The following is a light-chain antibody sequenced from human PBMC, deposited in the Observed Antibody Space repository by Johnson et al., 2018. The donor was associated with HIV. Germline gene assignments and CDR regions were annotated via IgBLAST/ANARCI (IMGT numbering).Light chain of an antibody. J-gene: IGLJ1*01. CDR1: SSNIGNNY. Sequence: QSVLTQPPSMSAAPGQRVTISCSGSSSNIGNNYVSWYQQVPGAAPKLLIYDNNRRPSGIPDRFSGSKSGATASLGISGLQTGDEADYYCGVWDASLSPHYVFGSGTTITVL. V-gene: IGLV1-51*01. CDR2: DNN. CDR3: GVWDASLSPHYV.